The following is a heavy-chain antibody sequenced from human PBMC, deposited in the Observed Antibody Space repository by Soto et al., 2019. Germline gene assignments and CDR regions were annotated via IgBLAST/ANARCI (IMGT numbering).Heavy chain of an antibody. CDR2: IRSKANNDAT. Sequence: PGGSLRLSCAASGFTFSDSAVHWVRQASGKGLEWVGRIRSKANNDATAYDESVKGRFTISRDDSKNTAYLQMNSLKIEDTAVYFWPCSGGCSKGVMDFLGQGTMVTVSS. V-gene: IGHV3-73*01. CDR3: PCSGGCSKGVMDF. J-gene: IGHJ4*02. D-gene: IGHD2-8*01. CDR1: GFTFSDSA.